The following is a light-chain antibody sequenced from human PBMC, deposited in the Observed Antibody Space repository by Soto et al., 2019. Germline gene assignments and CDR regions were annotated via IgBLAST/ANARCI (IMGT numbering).Light chain of an antibody. Sequence: EIVLTQSPGTLSLSPGERATLSCRASQSVSSNYLAWHQQKPGQAPRLLIYGASSRATGTPDRFSGSGSGTDFTLTISRLEPEDFAVYYCQQYGRSPLTFGGGTKVDIK. CDR3: QQYGRSPLT. CDR2: GAS. V-gene: IGKV3-20*01. J-gene: IGKJ4*01. CDR1: QSVSSNY.